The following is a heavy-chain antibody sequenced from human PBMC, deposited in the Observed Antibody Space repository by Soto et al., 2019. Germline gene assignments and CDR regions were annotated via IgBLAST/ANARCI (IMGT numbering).Heavy chain of an antibody. D-gene: IGHD6-19*01. J-gene: IGHJ3*02. CDR2: ISGSGDST. Sequence: PGGSLRLSCAASGFTFSNHALGWVRQAPGKGLEWVSAISGSGDSTYSADSVKGRFTISRDNSQSTLYLQMNSLRGDDTALYYCAKVSGTGWYNVFHIWGQGTMVTVSS. CDR3: AKVSGTGWYNVFHI. V-gene: IGHV3-23*01. CDR1: GFTFSNHA.